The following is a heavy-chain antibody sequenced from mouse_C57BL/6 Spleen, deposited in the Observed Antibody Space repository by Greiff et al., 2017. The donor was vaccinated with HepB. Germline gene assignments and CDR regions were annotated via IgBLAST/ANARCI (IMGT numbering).Heavy chain of an antibody. CDR1: GYSITSGYY. CDR2: ISYDGSN. CDR3: ARGNLLDY. J-gene: IGHJ2*01. V-gene: IGHV3-6*01. Sequence: EVKLVESGPGLVKPSQSLSLTCSVTGYSITSGYYWNWIRQFPGNKLEWMGYISYDGSNNYNPSLKNRISITRDTSKNKFFLKLNSVTTEDTATYYCARGNLLDYWGQGTTLTVSS.